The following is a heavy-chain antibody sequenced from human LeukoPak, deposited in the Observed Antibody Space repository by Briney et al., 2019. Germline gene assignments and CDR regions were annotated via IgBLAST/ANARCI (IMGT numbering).Heavy chain of an antibody. CDR1: GGSFSGYY. D-gene: IGHD6-19*01. CDR3: ASSGWYLEVY. V-gene: IGHV4-34*01. J-gene: IGHJ4*02. Sequence: SESRSLTWAVYGGSFSGYYCSWIRHPAREVLEWIGEINHSGSTNYSPSLKSRVTISVDTSKNQFSLKLSSVTAADTAVYYCASSGWYLEVYWGQGTLVTVSS. CDR2: INHSGST.